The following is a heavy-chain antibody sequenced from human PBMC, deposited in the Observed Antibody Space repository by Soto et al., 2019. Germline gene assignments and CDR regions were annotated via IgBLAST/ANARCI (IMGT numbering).Heavy chain of an antibody. D-gene: IGHD3-16*01. CDR2: ISSSTSHT. CDR3: ARRRGGGDVYLAY. Sequence: QVQLVEPGGGLVKPGGSLRLSCAVSGFTFSDYYMTWIRQAPCTGLEWVSYISSSTSHTNYAKSVKGRFTISRDNANNSLFQKTNRLSAEDTAGYYFARRRGGGDVYLAYWGQGTLVTASS. V-gene: IGHV3-11*05. CDR1: GFTFSDYY. J-gene: IGHJ4*02.